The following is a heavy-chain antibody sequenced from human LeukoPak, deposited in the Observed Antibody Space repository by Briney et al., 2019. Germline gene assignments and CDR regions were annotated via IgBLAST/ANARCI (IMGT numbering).Heavy chain of an antibody. D-gene: IGHD5-12*01. Sequence: ASVKVSCKASGYTFTSYYINRVRQATGQGLEWMGWMNPNSGNTGYAQKFRGRVTMTRDTSISTAYMELSSLRSEDTAVYYCAKAGIVATMNADWFDPWGQGTLVTVST. CDR1: GYTFTSYY. CDR2: MNPNSGNT. J-gene: IGHJ5*02. CDR3: AKAGIVATMNADWFDP. V-gene: IGHV1-8*01.